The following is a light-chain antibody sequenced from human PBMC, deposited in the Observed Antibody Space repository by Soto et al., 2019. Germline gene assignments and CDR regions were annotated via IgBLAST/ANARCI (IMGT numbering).Light chain of an antibody. CDR2: EVT. CDR3: SSYSATNTLV. J-gene: IGLJ1*01. V-gene: IGLV2-14*01. Sequence: QSALTLPASVSGSPGQSITISCTGTSSDVGDYPYVSWYQQHPGKVPKLIIYEVTNRPSGVTSRFSGSKSENTASLTISGLQAEDEADYYCSSYSATNTLVFGSGTKVTVL. CDR1: SSDVGDYPY.